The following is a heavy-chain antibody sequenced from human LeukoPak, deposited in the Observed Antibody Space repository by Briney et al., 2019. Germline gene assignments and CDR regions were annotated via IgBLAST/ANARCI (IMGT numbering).Heavy chain of an antibody. CDR1: GFIFNNDA. D-gene: IGHD2-15*01. CDR2: INHSGST. V-gene: IGHV4-34*01. J-gene: IGHJ5*02. CDR3: ASGRFNWWP. Sequence: GSLRLSCAASGFIFNNDAMTWVRQPPGKGLEWIGEINHSGSTNYNPSLKSRVTISVDTSKNQFSLKLSSVTAADTAVYYCASGRFNWWPWGQGTLVTVSS.